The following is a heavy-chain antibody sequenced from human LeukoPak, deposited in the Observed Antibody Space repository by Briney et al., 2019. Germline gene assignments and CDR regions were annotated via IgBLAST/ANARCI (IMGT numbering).Heavy chain of an antibody. CDR1: GGPISSNEYY. D-gene: IGHD6-6*01. CDR3: ARLRSGSYYSDS. V-gene: IGHV4-39*02. J-gene: IGHJ4*02. Sequence: SETLSLTCTVSGGPISSNEYYWGWIRQPPGKGLEWIGNFYHRGNTNYSPSLRNRITISIDTSKNHLSLRLTSVTAADTAVYFCARLRSGSYYSDSWGQGSLVTVSS. CDR2: FYHRGNT.